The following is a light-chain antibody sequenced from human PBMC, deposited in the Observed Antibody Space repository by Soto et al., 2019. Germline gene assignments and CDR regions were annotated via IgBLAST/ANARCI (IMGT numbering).Light chain of an antibody. J-gene: IGKJ3*01. Sequence: IQLTQSPSSLSASVGDRVTITCRASQDINIFLAWYQQKPGKAPKLLIYGASTLQSGVPSRFSGSGSRTDFTLTISGLQPADFATYYCQQLNSFPIPFGPGTKVDIK. CDR1: QDINIF. V-gene: IGKV1-9*01. CDR2: GAS. CDR3: QQLNSFPIP.